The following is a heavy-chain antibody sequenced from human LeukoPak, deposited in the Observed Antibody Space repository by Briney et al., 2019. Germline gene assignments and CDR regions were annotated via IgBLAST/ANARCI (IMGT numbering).Heavy chain of an antibody. CDR3: ARGLASGYPPIPFDY. V-gene: IGHV4-34*12. CDR2: IIDTGST. CDR1: GGSFSGYY. D-gene: IGHD3-3*01. Sequence: KPSETLSLTCAVHGGSFSGYYWTWIRQPPGKGLEWIGEIIDTGSTKYTSSLKSRVTISVDTSKNQFSLGLDSVTAADTAVYYCARGLASGYPPIPFDYWGQGTLVTVSS. J-gene: IGHJ4*02.